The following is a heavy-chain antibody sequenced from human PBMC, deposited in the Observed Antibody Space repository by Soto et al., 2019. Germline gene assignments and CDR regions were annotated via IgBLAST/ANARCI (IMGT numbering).Heavy chain of an antibody. CDR1: GFTFSHYG. CDR3: AKDDDTSSHFSLLDF. J-gene: IGHJ4*02. Sequence: QVQLVESGGGVVQPGTSLRLSCAASGFTFSHYGIHWVRQAPGKGLEWVALTWSGGRGENYADSVRGRFTVSRDNSKTTVYLQMNSLRVEDTAVYYCAKDDDTSSHFSLLDFRGQGTLVTVCS. D-gene: IGHD3-22*01. CDR2: TWSGGRGE. V-gene: IGHV3-33*06.